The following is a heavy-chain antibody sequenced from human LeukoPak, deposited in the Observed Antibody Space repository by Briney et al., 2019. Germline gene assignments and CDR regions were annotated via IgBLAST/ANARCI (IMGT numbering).Heavy chain of an antibody. CDR2: IYYSGGT. V-gene: IGHV4-38-2*02. Sequence: SETLSLTCTVSGYSISSGYYWGWIRQSPGQGLEWIGSIYYSGGTYYNPSLKSRVTISVDTSKNHFSLKLSSVTAADTAVYYCARVEWESYFDYWGQGTLVTVSS. D-gene: IGHD1-26*01. CDR3: ARVEWESYFDY. J-gene: IGHJ4*02. CDR1: GYSISSGYY.